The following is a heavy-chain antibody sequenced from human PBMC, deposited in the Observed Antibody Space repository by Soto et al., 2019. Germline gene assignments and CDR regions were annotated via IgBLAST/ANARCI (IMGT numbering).Heavy chain of an antibody. CDR2: ISPSGDST. CDR3: ARHFGIVRNYYYYYGMDV. V-gene: IGHV1-46*01. J-gene: IGHJ6*02. CDR1: EYTFTTFY. Sequence: QVQLVQSGAEVRKPGASVKISCRASEYTFTTFYIHWVRQTPGQGLEWMGMISPSGDSTTYAQRLQGRVTMTRDTSTSTAFMELRSRRSEDTAMYYCARHFGIVRNYYYYYGMDVWGQGTTVTVSS. D-gene: IGHD3-3*01.